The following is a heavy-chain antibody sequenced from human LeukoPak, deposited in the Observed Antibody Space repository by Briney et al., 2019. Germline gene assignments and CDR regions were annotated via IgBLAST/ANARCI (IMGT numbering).Heavy chain of an antibody. CDR2: ISSSSNTI. CDR3: ARICSGGSCYSPYFQH. V-gene: IGHV3-48*04. D-gene: IGHD2-15*01. CDR1: GFIFSSYN. J-gene: IGHJ1*01. Sequence: GGSLRLSCAASGFIFSSYNVNWVRQAPGKGLEWISYISSSSNTIYYTDSVRGRFTISRDNTKNSVYLQMNSLRAEDTAVYYCARICSGGSCYSPYFQHWGQGTLVTVSS.